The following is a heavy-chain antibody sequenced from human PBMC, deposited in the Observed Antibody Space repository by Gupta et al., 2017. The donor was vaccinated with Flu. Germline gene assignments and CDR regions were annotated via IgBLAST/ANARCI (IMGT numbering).Heavy chain of an antibody. D-gene: IGHD1-26*01. CDR2: SKSKTDGGTT. CDR3: TTDFQGATTSY. J-gene: IGHJ4*02. V-gene: IGHV3-15*01. CDR1: GFTFSNAW. Sequence: EVQLVESGGGLVKPGGSLRLSCAASGFTFSNAWMSWVRQAPGKGLEWVGRSKSKTDGGTTDYAAPVKGRFTISRDDSKNTLYLQMNSLKTEDTAVYYCTTDFQGATTSYWGQGTLVTVSS.